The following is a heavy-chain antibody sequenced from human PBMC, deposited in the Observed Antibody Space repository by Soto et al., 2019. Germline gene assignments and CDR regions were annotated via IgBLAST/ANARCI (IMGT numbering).Heavy chain of an antibody. CDR3: AREETTVVARDFYYGMDV. D-gene: IGHD2-15*01. CDR2: MNPNTGNT. CDR1: GYTFISYD. J-gene: IGHJ6*02. V-gene: IGHV1-8*01. Sequence: QVQLVQSGAEVKKPGASVKVSCKTSGYTFISYDIIWVRQAPGQGLEWMGWMNPNTGNTGYAQKFQGRVTKTRNTSISTAYMELSSLSSEDTAVYYCAREETTVVARDFYYGMDVWGQGTTVTVSS.